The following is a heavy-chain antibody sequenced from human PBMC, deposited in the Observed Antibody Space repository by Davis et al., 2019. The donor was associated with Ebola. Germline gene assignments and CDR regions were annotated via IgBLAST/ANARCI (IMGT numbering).Heavy chain of an antibody. V-gene: IGHV5-51*01. CDR1: GYSFTSYW. Sequence: PGGSLRLSCKGSGYSFTSYWIGWVRQMPGKGLEWMGIIYPGDSDTRYSPSFQGQVTISADKSISTAYLQWSSLKASDTAMYYCDLSEHFFGAFDIWGQGTMVTVSS. D-gene: IGHD1-14*01. CDR2: IYPGDSDT. CDR3: DLSEHFFGAFDI. J-gene: IGHJ3*02.